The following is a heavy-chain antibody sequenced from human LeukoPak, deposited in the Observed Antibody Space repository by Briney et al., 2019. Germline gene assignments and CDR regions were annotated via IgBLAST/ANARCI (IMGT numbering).Heavy chain of an antibody. D-gene: IGHD2-2*01. CDR1: GFTFSNYA. CDR3: AKALNVLVPSTSRWFDP. V-gene: IGHV3-23*01. J-gene: IGHJ5*02. Sequence: GGSLRLSCAASGFTFSNYAMTWVRQAPGKGLEWVSTISDGGAATYYADSVKGRFTISRDNSKNTLSLQMNSLRAEDTGIYYCAKALNVLVPSTSRWFDPWGQGTLVTVSS. CDR2: ISDGGAAT.